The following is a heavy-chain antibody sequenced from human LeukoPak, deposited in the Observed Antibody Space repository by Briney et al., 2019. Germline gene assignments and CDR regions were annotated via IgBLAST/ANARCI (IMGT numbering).Heavy chain of an antibody. J-gene: IGHJ4*02. V-gene: IGHV3-23*01. Sequence: GGSLRLSCAASGFTFSSYAMSWARQAPGKGLEWVSAISGSGGSTYYADSVKGRFTISRDNSKNTLYLQMNSLRAEDTAVYYCAKYSSSWPIPDYWGQGTLVTVSS. CDR1: GFTFSSYA. CDR3: AKYSSSWPIPDY. CDR2: ISGSGGST. D-gene: IGHD6-13*01.